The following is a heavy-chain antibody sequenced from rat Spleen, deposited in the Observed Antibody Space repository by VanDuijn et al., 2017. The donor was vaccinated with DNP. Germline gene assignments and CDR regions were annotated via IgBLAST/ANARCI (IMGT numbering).Heavy chain of an antibody. D-gene: IGHD1-11*01. J-gene: IGHJ2*01. Sequence: EVQLVESGGGLVQPGRSLKLSCAASGFTFSDYNMAWVRQAPTKGLEWVASISISGGSTYYRDSVKGRFTISRDNAESTLYLQMNSLRSEDMATYFCARHGRRVFDYWGQGVMVTVSS. CDR2: ISISGGST. V-gene: IGHV5-25*01. CDR1: GFTFSDYN. CDR3: ARHGRRVFDY.